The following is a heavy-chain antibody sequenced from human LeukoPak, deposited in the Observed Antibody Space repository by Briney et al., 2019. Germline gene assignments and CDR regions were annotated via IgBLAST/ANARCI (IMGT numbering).Heavy chain of an antibody. CDR1: GGSISSYY. V-gene: IGHV4-4*07. J-gene: IGHJ2*01. CDR2: IYTSGST. CDR3: ARGNKRPTAVWYFDL. Sequence: SETLSLTCTVSGGSISSYYWSWIRQPAGKGLEWIGRIYTSGSTNYNPSLKSRVTMSVDTSENQFSLKLSSVTAADTAVYYCARGNKRPTAVWYFDLWGRGTLVTVSS. D-gene: IGHD6-25*01.